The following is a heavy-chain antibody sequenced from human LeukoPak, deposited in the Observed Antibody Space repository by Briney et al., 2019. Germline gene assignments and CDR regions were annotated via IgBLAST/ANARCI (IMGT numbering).Heavy chain of an antibody. J-gene: IGHJ3*02. CDR3: ARSVYYGSSDYYYSDAFDI. Sequence: WASVKVSCKASGYTFTSYDINWVRQATGQGLEWMGWMNPNSGNTGYAQKFQGRVTMTRNTSISTAYMEPSSLRSEDTAVYYCARSVYYGSSDYYYSDAFDIWGQGTMVTVSS. CDR2: MNPNSGNT. D-gene: IGHD3-22*01. CDR1: GYTFTSYD. V-gene: IGHV1-8*01.